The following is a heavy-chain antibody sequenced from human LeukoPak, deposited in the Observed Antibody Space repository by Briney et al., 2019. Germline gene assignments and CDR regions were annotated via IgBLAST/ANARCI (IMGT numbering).Heavy chain of an antibody. CDR3: AKADRMIDWFDP. J-gene: IGHJ5*02. CDR2: ISSSSSYI. Sequence: GGSLRLSCAASGFTFSSYSMNWVRQAPGKGLEWVSSISSSSSYIYYADSVKGRFAISRDNAKNSLYLQMNSLRAEDTAVYYCAKADRMIDWFDPWGQGTLVTVSS. D-gene: IGHD2-21*01. CDR1: GFTFSSYS. V-gene: IGHV3-21*04.